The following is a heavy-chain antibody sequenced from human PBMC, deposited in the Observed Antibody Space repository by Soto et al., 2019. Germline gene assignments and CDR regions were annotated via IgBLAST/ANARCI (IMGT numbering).Heavy chain of an antibody. Sequence: QLQLQESGPGLVKPSETLSLTCTVSGGSISSSSYYWGWIRQPPGKGLEWIGSIYYSGSTYYNPSLKSRVTISVDTSKNQFSLKLSSVTAADTAVYYCARHKLRWELLRPYYFDYWGQGTLVTVSS. V-gene: IGHV4-39*01. D-gene: IGHD1-26*01. CDR3: ARHKLRWELLRPYYFDY. CDR2: IYYSGST. CDR1: GGSISSSSYY. J-gene: IGHJ4*02.